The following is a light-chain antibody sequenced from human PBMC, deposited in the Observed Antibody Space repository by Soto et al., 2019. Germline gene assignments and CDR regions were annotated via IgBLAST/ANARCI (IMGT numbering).Light chain of an antibody. CDR1: QSVRTY. CDR3: RQSFTTPYT. CDR2: GAS. Sequence: DIQMTQSPSSLSASVGDRVTITCRASQSVRTYFNWYQRKPGKAPKVLIYGASALQSGVPSRVSGSGSRTDFTLTVSSLQPENFATYYCRQSFTTPYTSGQGTKLEIK. V-gene: IGKV1-39*01. J-gene: IGKJ2*01.